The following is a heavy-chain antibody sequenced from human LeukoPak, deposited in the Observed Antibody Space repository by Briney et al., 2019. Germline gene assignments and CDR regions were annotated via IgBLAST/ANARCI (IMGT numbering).Heavy chain of an antibody. CDR2: INPNSGGT. CDR1: GYTFTGYY. J-gene: IGHJ4*02. V-gene: IGHV1-2*06. D-gene: IGHD3-22*01. CDR3: AREPYYDSSGYYPIDY. Sequence: ASVKVSCTASGYTFTGYYMHWVRQAPGQGLEWMGRINPNSGGTNYAQKFQGRVTMTRDTSISTAYMELSRLRSDDTAVYYCAREPYYDSSGYYPIDYWGQGTLVTVSS.